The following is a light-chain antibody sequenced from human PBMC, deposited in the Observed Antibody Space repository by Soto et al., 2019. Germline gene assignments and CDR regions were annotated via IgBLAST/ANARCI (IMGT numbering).Light chain of an antibody. CDR3: QSYDSSLSVSYV. CDR1: SSTIGAGYD. V-gene: IGLV1-40*01. CDR2: GNK. J-gene: IGLJ1*01. Sequence: QSVLTQPPSVSGAPGQRVTISCTGSSSTIGAGYDVHWYQQRPGTAPKLLIYGNKNRPSGVPDRFSGSKSGTSASLAITGLQAEDEAVYYCQSYDSSLSVSYVFGTGTKVTAL.